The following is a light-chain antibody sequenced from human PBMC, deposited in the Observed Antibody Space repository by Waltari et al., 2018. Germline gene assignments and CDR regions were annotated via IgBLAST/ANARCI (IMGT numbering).Light chain of an antibody. V-gene: IGLV2-8*01. CDR2: EVN. CDR3: SSYAGSNHLV. CDR1: SSDVGGYNY. J-gene: IGLJ3*02. Sequence: QSALTQPPSASGSPGQSVTISCTGTSSDVGGYNYVSWYQHHPGKAPKLMVYEVNKRPSGVPDRFSGSNAVNTASLTVSGLQAEDESDYYCSSYAGSNHLVFGGGTKLTVL.